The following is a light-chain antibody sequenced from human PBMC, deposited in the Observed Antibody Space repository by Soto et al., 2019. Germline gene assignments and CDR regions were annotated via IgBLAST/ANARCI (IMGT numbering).Light chain of an antibody. Sequence: QSALTQPASVSGAPVQSITISCTGASSDVGAYDYVSWYQQHPGKAPKLMIFDVSNRPSGVSNRFSGSKSGNTASLTISGLQAEDEADYYCSSYTSTSTGVFGTGTKVTVL. CDR1: SSDVGAYDY. CDR2: DVS. V-gene: IGLV2-14*01. CDR3: SSYTSTSTGV. J-gene: IGLJ1*01.